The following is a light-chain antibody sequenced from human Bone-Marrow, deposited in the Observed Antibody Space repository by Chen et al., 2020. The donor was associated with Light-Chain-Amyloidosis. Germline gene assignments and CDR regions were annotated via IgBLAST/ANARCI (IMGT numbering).Light chain of an antibody. V-gene: IGLV3-21*02. CDR1: NIGRKS. Sequence: SYVLTQPPSVSVAPGQTATISCGGNNIGRKSVHWYQQKPGQAPVLAVYDDSDRPSGIPERFSGSNSGNTATLTIDGVEAGDEADYYCQLWDSSSDHVVFGGGTKLTVL. J-gene: IGLJ2*01. CDR2: DDS. CDR3: QLWDSSSDHVV.